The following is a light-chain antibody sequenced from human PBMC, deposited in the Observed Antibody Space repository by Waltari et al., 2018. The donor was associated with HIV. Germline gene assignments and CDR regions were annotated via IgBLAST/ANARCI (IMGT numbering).Light chain of an antibody. CDR3: QSYDSSLSGFWV. CDR1: SSNIGAGYD. V-gene: IGLV1-40*01. CDR2: GNN. Sequence: VTISCTGSSSNIGAGYDVQWYQQFPGTAPKLLIYGNNNRPSGVPDRFSASKSGTSASLDITGLQAEDEADYYCQSYDSSLSGFWVFGGGTKLTVL. J-gene: IGLJ3*02.